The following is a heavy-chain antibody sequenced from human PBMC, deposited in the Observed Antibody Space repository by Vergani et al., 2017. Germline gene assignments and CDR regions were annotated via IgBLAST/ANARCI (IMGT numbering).Heavy chain of an antibody. CDR3: AKVMAMADSITPFDC. J-gene: IGHJ4*02. V-gene: IGHV3-33*06. D-gene: IGHD5-24*01. CDR2: IWYDGSNK. CDR1: GFSFSSYA. Sequence: QVQLVESGGGVVQPGRSLRLSCAASGFSFSSYAMHWVRQAPGKGLEWVAVIWYDGSNKYYADSVKGRFTISRDNSKNTVYLQINSLRAEDTAVYYCAKVMAMADSITPFDCWGQGTLVTVSS.